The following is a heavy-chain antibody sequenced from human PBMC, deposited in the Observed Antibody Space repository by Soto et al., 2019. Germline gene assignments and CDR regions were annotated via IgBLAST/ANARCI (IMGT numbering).Heavy chain of an antibody. Sequence: QVQLVESGGGVVQPGRSLRLSCATSGFTFNGYSMHWVRQAPGKGLEWVAVIGHVSNAINYADSVKGRFTISRDNTKNTLFLQLDSLRDEETAVYYCVRDLRAGKYFDNWGQGSLVVVSS. J-gene: IGHJ4*02. V-gene: IGHV3-33*01. CDR3: VRDLRAGKYFDN. D-gene: IGHD1-1*01. CDR2: IGHVSNAI. CDR1: GFTFNGYS.